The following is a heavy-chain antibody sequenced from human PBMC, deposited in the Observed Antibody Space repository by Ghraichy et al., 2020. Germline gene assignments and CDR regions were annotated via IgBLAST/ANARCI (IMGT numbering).Heavy chain of an antibody. J-gene: IGHJ4*02. CDR3: ARGGDYLEY. V-gene: IGHV3-7*03. CDR1: GFTFSSYW. Sequence: ETLSLTCAASGFTFSSYWMSWVRQAPGKGLEWVANIKQVGSEKYYVDSVKGRFTISRDNAKNSLYLQMNTLGAEDTAVYYCARGGDYLEYWGQGTLVTVSS. D-gene: IGHD4-17*01. CDR2: IKQVGSEK.